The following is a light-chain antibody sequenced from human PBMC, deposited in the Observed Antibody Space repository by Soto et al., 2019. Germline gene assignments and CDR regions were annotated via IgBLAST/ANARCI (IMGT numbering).Light chain of an antibody. Sequence: EIRVTQSPSSLSASVVDRVTITCRASQSISSYLNWYQQKPGKAPKLLIYAASSLQSGVPSRFSGSGSGTDFTLTISSLQPEDFATYYCQQSYSTPLYTFGQGTKVEIK. CDR3: QQSYSTPLYT. J-gene: IGKJ2*01. CDR2: AAS. CDR1: QSISSY. V-gene: IGKV1-39*01.